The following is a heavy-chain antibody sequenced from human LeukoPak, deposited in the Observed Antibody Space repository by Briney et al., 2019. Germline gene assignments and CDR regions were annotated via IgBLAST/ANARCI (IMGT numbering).Heavy chain of an antibody. J-gene: IGHJ5*02. CDR1: GYTFNSYE. Sequence: ASVKVSCKASGYTFNSYEITWVRQAPGQGPEWMGWINPNSGGTNYAQKFQGRVTMTRDTSISTAYMELSRLRSDDTAVYYCASDFWSGLHNWFDPWGQGTLVTVSS. CDR3: ASDFWSGLHNWFDP. CDR2: INPNSGGT. D-gene: IGHD3-3*01. V-gene: IGHV1-2*02.